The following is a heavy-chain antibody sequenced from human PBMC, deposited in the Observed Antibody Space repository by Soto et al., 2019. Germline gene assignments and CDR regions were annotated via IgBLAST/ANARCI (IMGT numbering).Heavy chain of an antibody. CDR2: IYYSGST. V-gene: IGHV4-39*01. J-gene: IGHJ5*02. D-gene: IGHD6-19*01. CDR3: ARSVAGTGNWFDP. Sequence: SETLSLTCTVSGGSISSSSYYWGWIRQPPGKGLEWIGSIYYSGSTYYNPPLKSRVTISVDTSKNQFSLKLSSVTAADTAVYYCARSVAGTGNWFDPWGQGTLVTVSS. CDR1: GGSISSSSYY.